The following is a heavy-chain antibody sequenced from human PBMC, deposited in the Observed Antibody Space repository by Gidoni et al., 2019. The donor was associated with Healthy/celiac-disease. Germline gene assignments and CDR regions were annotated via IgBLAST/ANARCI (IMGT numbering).Heavy chain of an antibody. CDR1: DFTFTIYA. CDR2: ISGSGGST. D-gene: IGHD4-17*01. CDR3: ASPTYGDYLYYFDY. Sequence: EVPLLASGGGLVQPGGSCRLSLAASDFTFTIYAMGWVRQAPGKGLEWVSAISGSGGSTYYADSVKGRFTISRDNSKNTLYLQMNSLRAEDTAVYYCASPTYGDYLYYFDYWGQGTLVTVSS. V-gene: IGHV3-23*01. J-gene: IGHJ4*02.